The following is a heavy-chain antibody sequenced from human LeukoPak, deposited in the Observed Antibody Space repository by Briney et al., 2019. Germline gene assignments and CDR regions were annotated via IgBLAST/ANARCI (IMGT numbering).Heavy chain of an antibody. D-gene: IGHD2-2*01. Sequence: ASVKVSCKASGYNFYGYFIHWVRQAPGLGLEWMGWINPNSGGTNYAQQFQGRVTMTRDTSSSIVYMELGSLGSDDTAMYLCAKPAGVPSAKDLEYWGQGTLVSVSS. V-gene: IGHV1-2*02. J-gene: IGHJ4*02. CDR2: INPNSGGT. CDR3: AKPAGVPSAKDLEY. CDR1: GYNFYGYF.